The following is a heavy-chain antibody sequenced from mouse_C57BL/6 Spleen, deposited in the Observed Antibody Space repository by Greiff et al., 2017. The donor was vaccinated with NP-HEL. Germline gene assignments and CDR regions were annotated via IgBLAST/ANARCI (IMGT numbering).Heavy chain of an antibody. V-gene: IGHV3-6*01. CDR1: GYSITSGYY. J-gene: IGHJ3*01. CDR3: ARADYDRTWFAY. CDR2: ISYDGSN. D-gene: IGHD2-4*01. Sequence: EVQLQQSGPGLVKPSQSLSLTCSVTGYSITSGYYWNWIRQFPGNKLEWMGYISYDGSNNYNPSLKNRISITRDTSKNQFFLKLNSVTTEDTATYYCARADYDRTWFAYWGQGTLVTVSA.